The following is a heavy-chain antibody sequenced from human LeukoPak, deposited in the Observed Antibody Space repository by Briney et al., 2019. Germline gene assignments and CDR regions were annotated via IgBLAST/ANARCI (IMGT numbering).Heavy chain of an antibody. CDR2: IYHSGST. Sequence: SETLSLTCSVSTDSTNTYYWIWIRQSPGKGLEWIGHIYHSGSTDYNPSFKSRVTVSIDMSKKEFSLKLTSVTVADTAMYYCVRLPGELWAPYFDYGGEGAFVIVSS. CDR1: TDSTNTYY. J-gene: IGHJ4*02. V-gene: IGHV4-59*01. D-gene: IGHD1-26*01. CDR3: VRLPGELWAPYFDY.